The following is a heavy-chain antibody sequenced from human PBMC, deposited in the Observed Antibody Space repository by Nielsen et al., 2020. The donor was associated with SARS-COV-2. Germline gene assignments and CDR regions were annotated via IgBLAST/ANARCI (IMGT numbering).Heavy chain of an antibody. D-gene: IGHD3-10*01. CDR1: GFSFSTHW. CDR2: IKQSASET. J-gene: IGHJ4*02. Sequence: GGSLRLSCAASGFSFSTHWMSWVRQAPGKGLEWLATIKQSASETYYVDSVKGRFTISRDNAKNSLYLQMHSLRVEDTATYCCATNRGDYWGQGTVVTVS. V-gene: IGHV3-7*01. CDR3: ATNRGDY.